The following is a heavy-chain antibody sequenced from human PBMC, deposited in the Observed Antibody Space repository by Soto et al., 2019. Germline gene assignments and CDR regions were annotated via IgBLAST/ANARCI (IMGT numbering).Heavy chain of an antibody. CDR3: ARAVVGRIDY. J-gene: IGHJ4*02. CDR1: GDSVSSNSVT. D-gene: IGHD6-19*01. Sequence: SQTLSLTCAISGDSVSSNSVTWNWIRQSPSRGLEWLGRTYYRSKWYNDYAVSVKSRITINPDTSKNQFSLQLNSVTPEGTAVCASARAVVGRIDYWGQGTLVTVSS. V-gene: IGHV6-1*01. CDR2: TYYRSKWYN.